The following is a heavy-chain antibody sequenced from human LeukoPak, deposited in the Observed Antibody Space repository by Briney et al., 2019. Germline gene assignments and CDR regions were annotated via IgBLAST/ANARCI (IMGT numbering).Heavy chain of an antibody. D-gene: IGHD2/OR15-2a*01. CDR3: ARDNSEINWFDP. V-gene: IGHV1-69*05. J-gene: IGHJ5*02. Sequence: ASVKVSCKASGGTFSGCAISWVRQAPGQGLEWMGGIIPIFGTANYAQKFQGRVTITTDESTSTAYMELSSLISEDTAVYYCARDNSEINWFDPWGQGTLVTVSS. CDR1: GGTFSGCA. CDR2: IIPIFGTA.